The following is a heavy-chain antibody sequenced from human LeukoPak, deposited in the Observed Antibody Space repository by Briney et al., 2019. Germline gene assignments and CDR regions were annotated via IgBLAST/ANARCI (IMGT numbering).Heavy chain of an antibody. J-gene: IGHJ4*02. Sequence: HTGGSLRLSCAASGFTFSSYEMNWVRQAPGKGLEWVSYISSSGSSVYYADSVQGRFTISRDNAKNSLYLQVNSLRAEDTAVYYWGREGGGGGYFDYWGQGTLVTVSS. CDR1: GFTFSSYE. CDR2: ISSSGSSV. V-gene: IGHV3-48*03. CDR3: GREGGGGGYFDY. D-gene: IGHD1-26*01.